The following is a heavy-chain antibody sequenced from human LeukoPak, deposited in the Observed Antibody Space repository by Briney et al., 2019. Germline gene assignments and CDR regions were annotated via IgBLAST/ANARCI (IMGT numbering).Heavy chain of an antibody. D-gene: IGHD3-22*01. CDR3: AREGYYDSSGYPLFYFDY. V-gene: IGHV4-59*01. CDR2: IYYSGST. Sequence: SETLSLTCTVSGGSTSSYYWNWIRQPPGKGLEWIGYIYYSGSTSYNPSLKSRVTISVDTSKNQFSLKLSSVTAADTAVYYCAREGYYDSSGYPLFYFDYWGQGTLVTVSS. J-gene: IGHJ4*02. CDR1: GGSTSSYY.